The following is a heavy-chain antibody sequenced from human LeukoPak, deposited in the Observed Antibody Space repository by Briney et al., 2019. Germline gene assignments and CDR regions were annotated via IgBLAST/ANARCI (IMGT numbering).Heavy chain of an antibody. CDR3: ARRYSAYDY. V-gene: IGHV5-51*01. CDR1: GYSFTTYW. Sequence: GESLKISCKGSGYSFTTYWIAWVRQMPGKGLEWMGIIYPSDSDTRYSSSFQGQVTISADKSISTAYLQWSSLKASDTAMYYCARRYSAYDYWGQGTLVTVSS. CDR2: IYPSDSDT. D-gene: IGHD5-12*01. J-gene: IGHJ4*02.